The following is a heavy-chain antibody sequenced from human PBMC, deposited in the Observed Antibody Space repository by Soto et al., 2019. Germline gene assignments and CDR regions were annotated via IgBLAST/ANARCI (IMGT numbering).Heavy chain of an antibody. CDR1: GGSISSADYY. Sequence: QVQLQESGPGLVKPSQTLSLTCTVSGGSISSADYYWSWIRQPPGKGLEWIGHIHHNGNTNYNPSLKNRVTISVDTSKNQFSLKLTSVSDADTAPYFCARNLYDSSGYSPFGYWGQGTLVTVSS. CDR2: IHHNGNT. V-gene: IGHV4-30-4*01. CDR3: ARNLYDSSGYSPFGY. J-gene: IGHJ4*02. D-gene: IGHD3-22*01.